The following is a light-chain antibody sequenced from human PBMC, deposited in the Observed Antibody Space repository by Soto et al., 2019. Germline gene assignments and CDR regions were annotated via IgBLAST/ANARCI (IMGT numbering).Light chain of an antibody. Sequence: QSVLTQPASVSGSPGQSITISCTGTSSDVGGYNYVSWYQQHPGKAPKLMIYDGSNRPSGVSNRFSGFNSGNTASLTISGLQAEDEADYYCSSYTSSSPPYVFGTGTKVTVL. CDR2: DGS. V-gene: IGLV2-14*01. CDR3: SSYTSSSPPYV. J-gene: IGLJ1*01. CDR1: SSDVGGYNY.